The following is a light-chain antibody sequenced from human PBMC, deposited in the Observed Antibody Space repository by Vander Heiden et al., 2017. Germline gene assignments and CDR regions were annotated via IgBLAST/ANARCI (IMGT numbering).Light chain of an antibody. V-gene: IGLV1-44*01. CDR3: AAWDDSLNGPV. CDR1: SSNIGSNT. Sequence: QSVLTQPPSASGTPGQEVTISCSGSSSNIGSNTVTWYQHLPGTAPKLLIYTNNQRPAGVPDRFSGSKSGTSASLAISGLQSEDEADYYGAAWDDSLNGPVFGGGTKLTVL. J-gene: IGLJ3*02. CDR2: TNN.